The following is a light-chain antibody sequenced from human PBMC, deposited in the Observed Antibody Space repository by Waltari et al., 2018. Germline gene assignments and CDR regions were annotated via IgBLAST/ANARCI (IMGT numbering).Light chain of an antibody. J-gene: IGKJ3*01. V-gene: IGKV1-9*01. CDR1: QDISST. Sequence: DFHLTQSPSFLSASVGARVTITCRTSQDISSTFAWYQQTPGRAPKLLISAASTLQSGDPSRLCGSGSGTEFTHTISCLQTEDFVTYGGQQVNNYPFTLRPGTILDV. CDR2: AAS. CDR3: QQVNNYPFT.